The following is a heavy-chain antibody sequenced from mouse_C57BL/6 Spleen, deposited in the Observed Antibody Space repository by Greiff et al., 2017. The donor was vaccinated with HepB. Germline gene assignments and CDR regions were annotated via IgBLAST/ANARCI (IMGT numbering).Heavy chain of an antibody. CDR2: FYPGSGSI. CDR1: GYTFTEYT. D-gene: IGHD2-1*01. V-gene: IGHV1-62-2*01. Sequence: VQLQQSGAELVKPGASVKLSCKASGYTFTEYTIHWVKQRSGQGLEWIGWFYPGSGSIKYNEKFKDKATLTADKSSSTVYMELSRLTSEYSAVYFCARHERAIYYGNLSYAMDYWGQGTSVTVSS. J-gene: IGHJ4*01. CDR3: ARHERAIYYGNLSYAMDY.